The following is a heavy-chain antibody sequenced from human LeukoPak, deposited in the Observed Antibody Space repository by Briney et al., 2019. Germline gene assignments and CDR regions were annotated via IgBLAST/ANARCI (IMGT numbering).Heavy chain of an antibody. CDR1: GGSISSHY. V-gene: IGHV4-59*11. J-gene: IGHJ4*02. CDR2: IYYSGST. CDR3: ARYTVGGPYFDY. Sequence: PSETLSLTCTVSGGSISSHYWSWIRQPPGKGLEWIGYIYYSGSTNYNPSLKSRVTISVDTSKNQFSLKLSSVTAADTAVYYCARYTVGGPYFDYWGQGTLVTVSS. D-gene: IGHD2-15*01.